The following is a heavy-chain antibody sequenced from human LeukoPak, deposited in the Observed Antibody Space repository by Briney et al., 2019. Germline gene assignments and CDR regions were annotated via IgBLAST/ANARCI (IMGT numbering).Heavy chain of an antibody. V-gene: IGHV1-8*01. J-gene: IGHJ4*02. CDR1: GYTSTSYD. D-gene: IGHD6-13*01. Sequence: ASVKVSCKASGYTSTSYDINWVRQATGQGLEWMGWMNPNSGNTGYAQKFQGRVTMTRNTSISTAYMELSSLRSEDTAVYYCARASRIAAAGTIGYWGQGTLVTVSS. CDR3: ARASRIAAAGTIGY. CDR2: MNPNSGNT.